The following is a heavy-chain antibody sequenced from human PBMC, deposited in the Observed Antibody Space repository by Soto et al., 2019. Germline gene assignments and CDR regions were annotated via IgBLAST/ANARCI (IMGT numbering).Heavy chain of an antibody. CDR2: IIPIFGTA. J-gene: IGHJ6*02. D-gene: IGHD3-3*01. CDR1: GGTFSSYA. V-gene: IGHV1-69*13. CDR3: ASQFWSGLSHYYGMDV. Sequence: GASVKVSCKASGGTFSSYAISWVRPSPGQGLEWMGGIIPIFGTANYAQKFQGRVTITADESTSTAYMELSSLRSEDTAVYYCASQFWSGLSHYYGMDVWGQGTTVTVSS.